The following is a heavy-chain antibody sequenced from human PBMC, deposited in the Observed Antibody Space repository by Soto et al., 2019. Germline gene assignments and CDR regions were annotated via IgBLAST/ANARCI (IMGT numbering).Heavy chain of an antibody. Sequence: GGSLRLSCAASGFTFSSYAMHWVRQAPGKGLEWVAVISYDGSNKYYADSVKGRFTISRDNSKNTLYLQMNSLRAEDTAVYYCASYGSGTYIYGMDVWGQGTKVTVSS. D-gene: IGHD3-10*01. CDR2: ISYDGSNK. CDR3: ASYGSGTYIYGMDV. J-gene: IGHJ6*02. CDR1: GFTFSSYA. V-gene: IGHV3-30-3*01.